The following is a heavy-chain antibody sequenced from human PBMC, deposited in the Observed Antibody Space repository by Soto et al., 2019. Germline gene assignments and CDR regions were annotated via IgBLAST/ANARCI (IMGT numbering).Heavy chain of an antibody. J-gene: IGHJ4*02. CDR1: GFPFSRCA. D-gene: IGHD6-19*01. Sequence: EVQLLESGGGLVQPGGSLRLSWAASGFPFSRCAMTWVPKAPGKGLEWVSIFSNSDNSTYYAAPVKGRFTVSRDNSENTLDLQMNSLRAEDTAIYYCAKRGGDSGWGDFDSWGQGTLVTVSS. CDR2: FSNSDNST. V-gene: IGHV3-23*01. CDR3: AKRGGDSGWGDFDS.